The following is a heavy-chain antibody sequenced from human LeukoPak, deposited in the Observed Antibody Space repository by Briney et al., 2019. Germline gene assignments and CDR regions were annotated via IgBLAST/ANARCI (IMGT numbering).Heavy chain of an antibody. Sequence: SETLSLTCTVSGYSISTGYYWDWIRQPPGKGLEWIGEINHSGSTNYNPSLKSRVTISVDTSKNQFSLKLSSVTAADTAVYYCARGYYDILTGYHPRPPFFDYWGQGTLVTVSS. CDR2: INHSGST. J-gene: IGHJ4*02. V-gene: IGHV4-38-2*02. D-gene: IGHD3-9*01. CDR1: GYSISTGYY. CDR3: ARGYYDILTGYHPRPPFFDY.